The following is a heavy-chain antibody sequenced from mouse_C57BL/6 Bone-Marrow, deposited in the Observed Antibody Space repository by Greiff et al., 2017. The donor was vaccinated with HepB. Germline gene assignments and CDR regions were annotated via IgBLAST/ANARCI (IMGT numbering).Heavy chain of an antibody. CDR1: GYTFTSYT. CDR3: ARARDYYGSRGYFDY. V-gene: IGHV1-4*01. D-gene: IGHD1-1*01. J-gene: IGHJ2*01. CDR2: INPSSGYT. Sequence: LQESGAELARPGASVKMSCKASGYTFTSYTMHWVKQRPGQGLEWIGYINPSSGYTKYNQKFKDKATLTADKSSSTAYMQLSSLTSEDSAVYYCARARDYYGSRGYFDYWGQGTTLTVSS.